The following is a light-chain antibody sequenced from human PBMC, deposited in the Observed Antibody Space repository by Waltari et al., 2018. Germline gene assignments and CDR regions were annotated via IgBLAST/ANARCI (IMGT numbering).Light chain of an antibody. J-gene: IGLJ2*01. CDR1: NSNIGINP. CDR3: AAWDDSLNGMV. Sequence: QSVLTQPPSASGTPGQGVTLSCSGSNSNIGINPVNRYRQFPGPAPKLPIFNNDKRPSGVAYRFSGSKSGTPASLAISGLHSDDESDFYCAAWDDSLNGMVFGGGTSLAVL. CDR2: NND. V-gene: IGLV1-44*01.